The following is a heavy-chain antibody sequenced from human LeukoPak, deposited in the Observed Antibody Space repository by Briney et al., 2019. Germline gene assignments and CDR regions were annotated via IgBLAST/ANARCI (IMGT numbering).Heavy chain of an antibody. V-gene: IGHV1-18*01. CDR1: GYTFTSYG. CDR2: ISAYNGNT. D-gene: IGHD5-12*01. J-gene: IGHJ4*02. Sequence: GASVKVSCKASGYTFTSYGISWVRQAPGQGLEWMGWISAYNGNTNYAQKLQGRVTMTTDTSTSTAYMELRSLRSDDTAVYYCARDPNVWWQRGVGYFDYWGQGTLVTVSS. CDR3: ARDPNVWWQRGVGYFDY.